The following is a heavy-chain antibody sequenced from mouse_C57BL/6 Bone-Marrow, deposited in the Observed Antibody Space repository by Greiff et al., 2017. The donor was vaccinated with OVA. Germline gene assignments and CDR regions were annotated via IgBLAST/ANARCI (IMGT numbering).Heavy chain of an antibody. J-gene: IGHJ4*01. V-gene: IGHV5-4*01. CDR2: ISDGGSYT. CDR1: GFTFSSYA. D-gene: IGHD1-1*01. CDR3: ARDYYPGAMDY. Sequence: EVMLVESGGGLVKPGGSLKLSCAASGFTFSSYAMSWVRQTPEKRLEWVATISDGGSYTYYPDNVQGRFTISRDNAKNNLYLQMSHLKSEDTAMYYCARDYYPGAMDYWGQGTSVTVSS.